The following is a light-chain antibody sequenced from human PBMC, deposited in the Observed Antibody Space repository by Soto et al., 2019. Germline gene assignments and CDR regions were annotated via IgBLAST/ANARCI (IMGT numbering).Light chain of an antibody. J-gene: IGLJ2*01. CDR3: SSYGGSNNLV. CDR1: SSDVGGYNY. CDR2: VVT. Sequence: QSALTQPPSASGSPGQSVTISCTGTSSDVGGYNYVSWYQQHPGKAPKLMIYVVTKRPSGVPDRFSGSKSGNTASLTVSGLQAEDEADYYCSSYGGSNNLVFGRGTKLTVL. V-gene: IGLV2-8*01.